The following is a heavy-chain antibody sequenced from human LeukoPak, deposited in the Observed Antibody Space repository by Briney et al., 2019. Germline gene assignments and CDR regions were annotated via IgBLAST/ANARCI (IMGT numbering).Heavy chain of an antibody. J-gene: IGHJ3*02. CDR3: ARDSGGRRDAFDI. CDR1: GFTFSSYS. D-gene: IGHD1-1*01. Sequence: PGGSLRLSCAASGFTFSSYSMNWVRQAPGKGLEWVSSISSSSTYIYYADSVKGRFTISRDNAKTSLYLQMNGLRAEDTAVYYCARDSGGRRDAFDIWGQGTMVTVSS. V-gene: IGHV3-21*01. CDR2: ISSSSTYI.